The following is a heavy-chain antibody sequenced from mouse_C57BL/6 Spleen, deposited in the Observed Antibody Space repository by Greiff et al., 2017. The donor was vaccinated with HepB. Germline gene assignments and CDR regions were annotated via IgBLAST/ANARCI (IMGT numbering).Heavy chain of an antibody. CDR3: ARWGGDYDGEAY. CDR1: GYTFTDYN. CDR2: INPNNGGT. J-gene: IGHJ3*01. D-gene: IGHD2-4*01. Sequence: VQLKESGPELVKPGASVKIPCKASGYTFTDYNMDWVKQSHGKSLEWIGDINPNNGGTIYNQKFKGKATLTVDKSSSTAYMELRSLTSEDTAVYYCARWGGDYDGEAYWGQGTLVTVSA. V-gene: IGHV1-18*01.